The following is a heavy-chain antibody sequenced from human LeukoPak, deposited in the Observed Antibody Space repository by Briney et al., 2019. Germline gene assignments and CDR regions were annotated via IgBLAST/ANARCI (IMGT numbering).Heavy chain of an antibody. Sequence: PSETLSLTCAVSGGSISSGGYSWSWIRQPPGKGLEWIGYIYHSGSTYYNPSLKSRVTISVDRSKNQFSLKLSSVTAADTAVYYCARGANYYGSGSYYSTAFDIWGQGTMVTVSS. D-gene: IGHD3-10*01. V-gene: IGHV4-30-2*01. CDR2: IYHSGST. J-gene: IGHJ3*02. CDR1: GGSISSGGYS. CDR3: ARGANYYGSGSYYSTAFDI.